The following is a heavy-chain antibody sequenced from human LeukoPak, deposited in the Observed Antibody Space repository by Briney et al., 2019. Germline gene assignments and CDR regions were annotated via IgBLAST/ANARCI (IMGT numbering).Heavy chain of an antibody. D-gene: IGHD3-22*01. J-gene: IGHJ4*02. CDR2: IIPIFGTA. Sequence: SVKVSCKASGGTFSSYAISWVRQAPGQGLEWMGGIIPIFGTANYAQKFQGRVTITTDESTSTAYMELSSLRSEDTAVYYCASSARITMIVVVIPYYFDYWGQGTLVTVSS. V-gene: IGHV1-69*05. CDR1: GGTFSSYA. CDR3: ASSARITMIVVVIPYYFDY.